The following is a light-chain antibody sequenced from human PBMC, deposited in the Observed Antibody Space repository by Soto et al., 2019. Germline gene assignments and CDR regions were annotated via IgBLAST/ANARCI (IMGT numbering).Light chain of an antibody. V-gene: IGKV1-39*01. CDR2: AAS. Sequence: DIQMTQSPSSLSASVGDRVTITCRASQSISTYLNWYQQKPGKAPKVLIYAASTLQSGVPSRLSGSGSETDFTLTIRSLQPEDFANYYCQQSYSRMFGQGTKVEIK. J-gene: IGKJ1*01. CDR3: QQSYSRM. CDR1: QSISTY.